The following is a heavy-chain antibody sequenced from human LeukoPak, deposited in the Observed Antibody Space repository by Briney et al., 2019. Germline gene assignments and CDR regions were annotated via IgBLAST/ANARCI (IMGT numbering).Heavy chain of an antibody. CDR3: ARHLITFGGVIVLNYFDY. V-gene: IGHV4-34*01. Sequence: PSETLSLTCAVYVGSFSGYYWRGIRQPPGKGLEWIGSIYYSGSTYYNPSLKSRVTISVDTPKNQFSLKLSSVTAADPAVYYCARHLITFGGVIVLNYFDYWGQGTLVTVSS. J-gene: IGHJ4*02. CDR2: IYYSGST. CDR1: VGSFSGYY. D-gene: IGHD3-16*02.